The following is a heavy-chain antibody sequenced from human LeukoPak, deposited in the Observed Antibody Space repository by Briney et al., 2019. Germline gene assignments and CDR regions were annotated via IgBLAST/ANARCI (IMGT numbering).Heavy chain of an antibody. CDR2: IYYNGDT. CDR3: ARGQHYYDTGK. D-gene: IGHD3-22*01. V-gene: IGHV4-59*11. Sequence: PSETLSLTCNASGGSIGTHYWSWIRQPPGKGLEWIGYIYYNGDTNYNPSLKSRVTISVDTSKNQFSLKVKFVTAADTAVYYCARGQHYYDTGKWGPGTLVTVSS. CDR1: GGSIGTHY. J-gene: IGHJ4*02.